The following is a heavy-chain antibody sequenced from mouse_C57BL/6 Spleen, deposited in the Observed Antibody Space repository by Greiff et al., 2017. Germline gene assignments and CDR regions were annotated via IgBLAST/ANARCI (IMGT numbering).Heavy chain of an antibody. CDR3: ARDDQRAMDY. CDR1: GFTFKNSY. Sequence: VQLQQSVAELVRPGASVKLSCTASGFTFKNSYMHWVKQRPGQGLEWIGRIDPASGITKYAAKFQGKATITADTSSSTAYLQLSSLTSEDTAFYYCARDDQRAMDYWGQGTSVTVSS. V-gene: IGHV14-3*01. J-gene: IGHJ4*01. CDR2: IDPASGIT. D-gene: IGHD2-3*01.